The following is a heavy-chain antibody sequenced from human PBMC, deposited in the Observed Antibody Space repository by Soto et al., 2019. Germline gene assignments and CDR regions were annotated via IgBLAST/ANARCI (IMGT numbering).Heavy chain of an antibody. D-gene: IGHD3-10*02. CDR3: ARDCSYGRDG. J-gene: IGHJ6*02. V-gene: IGHV3-21*06. CDR1: GFTFTRYS. Sequence: PGGSMRLSCSASGFTFTRYSMNWVRQAPGKGLEWVASISSTTNYIYYGESLKGRLTISRDNAKNSMYLQMNTLCAEDTAVYYGARDCSYGRDGWGQGTTGTVSS. CDR2: ISSTTNYI.